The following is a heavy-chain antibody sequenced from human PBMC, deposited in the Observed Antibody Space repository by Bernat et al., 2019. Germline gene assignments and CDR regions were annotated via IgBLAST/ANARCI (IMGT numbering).Heavy chain of an antibody. CDR3: ARHYEQWLVSFDY. V-gene: IGHV4-39*01. CDR2: IYYSGST. CDR1: GGSISSSSYY. J-gene: IGHJ4*02. D-gene: IGHD6-19*01. Sequence: QLQLQESGPGLVKPSETLSLTCTVSGGSISSSSYYWGWIRQPPGKGLEWIGCIYYSGSTYYNPSLKSRVTISVDTSKNQFSLKLSSVTAADTAVYYCARHYEQWLVSFDYWGQGTLVTVSS.